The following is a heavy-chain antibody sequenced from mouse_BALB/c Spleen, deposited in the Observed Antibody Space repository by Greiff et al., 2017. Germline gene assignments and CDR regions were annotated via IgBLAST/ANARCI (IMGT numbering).Heavy chain of an antibody. CDR1: GFTFSSYT. CDR2: ISSGGSYT. Sequence: EVKLVESGGGLVKPGGSLKLSCAASGFTFSSYTMSWVRQTPEKRLEWVATISSGGSYTYYPDSVKGRFTISRDNAKNTLYLQMSSLKSEDTAMYYCTRDTPYYFDYWGQGTTLTVSS. CDR3: TRDTPYYFDY. V-gene: IGHV5-6-4*01. J-gene: IGHJ2*01.